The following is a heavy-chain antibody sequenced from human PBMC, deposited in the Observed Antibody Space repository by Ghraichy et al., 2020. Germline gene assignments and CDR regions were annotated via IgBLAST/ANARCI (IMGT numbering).Heavy chain of an antibody. J-gene: IGHJ4*02. V-gene: IGHV3-30*04. D-gene: IGHD6-19*01. CDR1: GFTFSSYA. Sequence: GGSLRLSCAASGFTFSSYAMHWVRQAPGKGLEWVAVISYDGSNKYYADSVKGRFTISRDNSKNTLYLQMNSLRAEDTAVYYCARELGGAVAGMWGDRDYWGQGTLVTVSS. CDR3: ARELGGAVAGMWGDRDY. CDR2: ISYDGSNK.